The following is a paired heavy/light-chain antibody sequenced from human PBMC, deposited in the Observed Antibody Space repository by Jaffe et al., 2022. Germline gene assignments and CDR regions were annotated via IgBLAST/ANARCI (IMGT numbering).Heavy chain of an antibody. CDR1: GFTFSSYG. CDR2: IRYDGSNK. CDR3: AKDGGYDFWSGYYSYYFDY. D-gene: IGHD3-3*01. Sequence: QVQLVESGGGVVQPGGSLRLSCAASGFTFSSYGMHWVRQAPGKGLEWVAFIRYDGSNKYYADSVKGRFTISRDNSKNTLYLQMNSLRAEDTAVYYCAKDGGYDFWSGYYSYYFDYWGQGTLVTVSS. V-gene: IGHV3-30*02. J-gene: IGHJ4*02.
Light chain of an antibody. CDR3: QSADSSGSVV. Sequence: SYELTQPPSVSVSPGQTARITCSGDALPKQYAYWYQQKPGQAPVLVIYKDSERPSGIPERFSGSSSGTTVTLTISGVQAEDEADYYCQSADSSGSVVFGGGTKLTVL. CDR1: ALPKQY. J-gene: IGLJ2*01. CDR2: KDS. V-gene: IGLV3-25*03.